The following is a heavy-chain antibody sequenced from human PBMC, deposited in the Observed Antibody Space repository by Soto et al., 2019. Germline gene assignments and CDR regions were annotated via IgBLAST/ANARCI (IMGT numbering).Heavy chain of an antibody. CDR1: GYTFTSYG. V-gene: IGHV1-18*04. CDR3: ARDAPYYYDSSAPAGSFDF. J-gene: IGHJ3*01. D-gene: IGHD3-22*01. CDR2: ISAYNGNT. Sequence: ASVKVSCKASGYTFTSYGISWVRQAPGQGLEWMGWISAYNGNTNYAQKLQGRVTMTTDTSTSTAYMELRSLRSDDTAVYYCARDAPYYYDSSAPAGSFDFWGQATMLTVSS.